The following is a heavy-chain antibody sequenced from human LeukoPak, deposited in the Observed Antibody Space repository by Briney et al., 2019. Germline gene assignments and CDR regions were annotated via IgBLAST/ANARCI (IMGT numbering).Heavy chain of an antibody. CDR3: ARGVELGYCSGGSCSNDY. J-gene: IGHJ4*02. V-gene: IGHV4-34*01. CDR1: GGSFSGYY. D-gene: IGHD2-15*01. Sequence: PSETLSLTCAVYGGSFSGYYWSWIRQPPGKGLEWIGEINHSGSTNYNPSLKSRVTISVDTSKNQFSLKLSSVTAADTAVYYCARGVELGYCSGGSCSNDYWGQGTLVTVSS. CDR2: INHSGST.